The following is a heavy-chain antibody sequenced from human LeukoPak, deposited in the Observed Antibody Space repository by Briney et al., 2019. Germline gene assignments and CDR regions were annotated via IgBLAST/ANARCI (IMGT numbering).Heavy chain of an antibody. Sequence: SETLSLTCTVSGGSISSYYWSWIRQPPGKGLEWIGYIYYSGSTNYNPSLKSRVTISVDTSKNQFSLKLSSVTAADTAVYYCARGPDQYYAFWSGYLDPPNSFDPWGQGTLVTVSS. CDR3: ARGPDQYYAFWSGYLDPPNSFDP. V-gene: IGHV4-59*01. J-gene: IGHJ5*02. CDR1: GGSISSYY. D-gene: IGHD3-3*01. CDR2: IYYSGST.